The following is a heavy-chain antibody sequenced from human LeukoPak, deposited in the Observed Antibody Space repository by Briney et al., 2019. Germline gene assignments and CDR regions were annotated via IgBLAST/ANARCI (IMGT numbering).Heavy chain of an antibody. CDR3: ASPPSQLERGLFRVRDAFDI. V-gene: IGHV4-39*01. CDR1: GGSISSSSYY. J-gene: IGHJ3*02. Sequence: PSETLSLTCTVSGGSISSSSYYWGWIRQPPGKGLEWIGSIYYSGSTYYNPSLKSRVTISVDTSKNQFSLKLNSVTAADTAVYYCASPPSQLERGLFRVRDAFDIWGQGTMVTVSS. D-gene: IGHD1-1*01. CDR2: IYYSGST.